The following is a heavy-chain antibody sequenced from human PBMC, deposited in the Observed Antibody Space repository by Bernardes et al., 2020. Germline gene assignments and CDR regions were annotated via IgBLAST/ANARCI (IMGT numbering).Heavy chain of an antibody. CDR2: ITPMFGIP. CDR3: ARGWSYEIRTAYSF. Sequence: SVKVSCKASGGTFSKYTITWVRQAPGQGLEWMGWITPMFGIPNYAQKFQGRISITADKGMSTAYMELSRLRPEDTAVYYCARGWSYEIRTAYSFWGQGTRVTVSS. V-gene: IGHV1-69*10. D-gene: IGHD3-9*01. J-gene: IGHJ4*02. CDR1: GGTFSKYT.